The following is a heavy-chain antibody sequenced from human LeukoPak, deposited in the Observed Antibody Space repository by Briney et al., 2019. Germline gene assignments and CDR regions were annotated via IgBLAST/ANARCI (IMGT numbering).Heavy chain of an antibody. Sequence: PSETLSLTCTVSGGSISSYYWSWIRQPPGKGLEWIGYIYYSGSTNYNPSLKSRVTTSVDSSRTHFSLKLSSVTAADTAVYYCARLVDYYDSRGYFDSWGQGTLVTVSS. V-gene: IGHV4-59*08. D-gene: IGHD3-22*01. J-gene: IGHJ4*02. CDR2: IYYSGST. CDR3: ARLVDYYDSRGYFDS. CDR1: GGSISSYY.